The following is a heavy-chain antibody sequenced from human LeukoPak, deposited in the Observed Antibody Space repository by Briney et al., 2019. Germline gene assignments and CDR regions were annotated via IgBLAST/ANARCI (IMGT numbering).Heavy chain of an antibody. CDR3: ARGSSIEGYYYYMDV. V-gene: IGHV1-8*02. Sequence: GASVKVSCKASGYTFTGYYMHWVRQATGQGLEWMGWMNPNSGNTGYAQKFQGRVTMTRNTSISTAYMELSSLRSEDTAVYYCARGSSIEGYYYYMDVWGKGTTVTVSS. CDR2: MNPNSGNT. CDR1: GYTFTGYY. J-gene: IGHJ6*03.